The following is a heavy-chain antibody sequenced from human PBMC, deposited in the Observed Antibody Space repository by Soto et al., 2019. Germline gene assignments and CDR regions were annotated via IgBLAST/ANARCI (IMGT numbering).Heavy chain of an antibody. D-gene: IGHD4-4*01. CDR3: ARGGYDYSNPFDY. J-gene: IGHJ4*02. Sequence: EVQLVESGGGLVQPGGSLRLSCAASGFTFNRYWMKWVRQAPGRGLEWMGNINQDGSEKHYVDSVKGRFTSSRDNAKDAVYLQMNILKAEDTAMYYCARGGYDYSNPFDYWGQGTRVTVSS. CDR1: GFTFNRYW. CDR2: INQDGSEK. V-gene: IGHV3-7*04.